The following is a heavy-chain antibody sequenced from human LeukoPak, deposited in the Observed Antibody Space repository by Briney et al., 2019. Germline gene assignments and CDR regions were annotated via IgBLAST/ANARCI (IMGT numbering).Heavy chain of an antibody. V-gene: IGHV1-8*01. J-gene: IGHJ6*02. CDR2: MNPNSGNT. D-gene: IGHD6-13*01. CDR1: GYTFTSYD. Sequence: GASVKVSCKASGYTFTSYDINWVRQATGQGLEWMGWMNPNSGNTGYAQKFQGRVTMTRNTSISTAYMELSSLRSEDTAVYYCARGFRSSSWFPFVKPGGMDVWGQRTTVTVSS. CDR3: ARGFRSSSWFPFVKPGGMDV.